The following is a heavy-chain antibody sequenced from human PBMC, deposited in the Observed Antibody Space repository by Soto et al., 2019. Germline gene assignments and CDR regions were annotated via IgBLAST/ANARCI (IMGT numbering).Heavy chain of an antibody. D-gene: IGHD6-19*01. V-gene: IGHV1-2*04. CDR1: GYTFTGYY. Sequence: RASVKVSCKASGYTFTGYYIHWVRQAPGQGLEWLGWINPNSGATYYAQNFQGWVTMTRDTSISTAYMELSSLRSDDTAVYYCARGIPLAGLGYYFDYWGQGTLVTVSS. CDR3: ARGIPLAGLGYYFDY. J-gene: IGHJ4*02. CDR2: INPNSGAT.